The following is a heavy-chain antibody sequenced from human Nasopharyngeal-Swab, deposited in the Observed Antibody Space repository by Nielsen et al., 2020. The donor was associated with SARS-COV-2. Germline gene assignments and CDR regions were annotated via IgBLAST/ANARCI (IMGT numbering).Heavy chain of an antibody. V-gene: IGHV6-1*01. CDR2: TYYRSQWYN. CDR1: GDSVSHIRAA. CDR3: ASFAQGSPSLY. Sequence: SQTLSLTCAISGDSVSHIRAAWSWIRQSPSRGLEWLGRTYYRSQWYNDYAVSVRSRITISPDISKNQFSLHLNSVTPEDTAVYYCASFAQGSPSLYWGQGILVTVSS. J-gene: IGHJ4*02.